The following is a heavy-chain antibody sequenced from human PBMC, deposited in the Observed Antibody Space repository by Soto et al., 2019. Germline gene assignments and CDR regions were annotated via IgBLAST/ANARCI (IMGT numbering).Heavy chain of an antibody. Sequence: EVQLLESGGGLVQPGGSLRLSCAASGFTFSSYAMSWVRQAPGKGLEWVSAISGSGGSTYYADSVKGRFTISRDNSKNTRYLQMNSLRAEDTAVNYCAKDLIFYRGSGRSRPQSFDDWGQGTLVNVSS. D-gene: IGHD3-10*01. CDR1: GFTFSSYA. V-gene: IGHV3-23*01. J-gene: IGHJ4*02. CDR3: AKDLIFYRGSGRSRPQSFDD. CDR2: ISGSGGST.